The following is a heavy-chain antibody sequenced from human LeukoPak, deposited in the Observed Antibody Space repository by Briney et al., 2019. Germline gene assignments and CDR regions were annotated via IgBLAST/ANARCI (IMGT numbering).Heavy chain of an antibody. Sequence: GGSLRLSCAASGFTFSSYSMNWVRQAPGKGLGWVSYISSSSSTIYYADSVKGRFTISRDNAKNSLYLQMNSLRAEDTAVYYCAREVERGPYDFWSGYYDYWGQGTLVTVSS. V-gene: IGHV3-48*01. D-gene: IGHD3-3*01. CDR2: ISSSSSTI. CDR3: AREVERGPYDFWSGYYDY. J-gene: IGHJ4*02. CDR1: GFTFSSYS.